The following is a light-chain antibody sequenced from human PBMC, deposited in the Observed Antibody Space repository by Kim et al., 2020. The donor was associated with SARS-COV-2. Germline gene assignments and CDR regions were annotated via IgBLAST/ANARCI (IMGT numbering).Light chain of an antibody. J-gene: IGKJ2*01. Sequence: CPGERSTHPCRAGQSVCSGHLGWDQQKPGQAPRLLHYGSSSRATGFPGRVSGRGSGEEFTLTISKLEPGGFAVYFCQQYASSLYTCGQGTKLEI. CDR2: GSS. V-gene: IGKV3-20*01. CDR3: QQYASSLYT. CDR1: QSVCSGH.